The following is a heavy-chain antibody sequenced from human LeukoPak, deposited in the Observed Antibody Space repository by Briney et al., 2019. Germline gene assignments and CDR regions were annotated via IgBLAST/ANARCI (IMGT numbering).Heavy chain of an antibody. D-gene: IGHD3-10*01. J-gene: IGHJ3*02. CDR2: IYYSGST. V-gene: IGHV4-39*01. Sequence: SETLSLTCTVSGGPISSSSYYWGWIRQPPGKGLEWIGSIYYSGSTYYNPSLKSRVTISVDTSKNQFSLKLSSVTAADTAVYYCARHDASGIDAFDIWGQGTMVTVSS. CDR1: GGPISSSSYY. CDR3: ARHDASGIDAFDI.